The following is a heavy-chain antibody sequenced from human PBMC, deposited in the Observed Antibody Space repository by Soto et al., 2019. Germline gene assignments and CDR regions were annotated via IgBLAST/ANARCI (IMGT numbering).Heavy chain of an antibody. CDR3: ARVAVAGSGGGTPFDY. CDR2: ISSSSSYI. D-gene: IGHD6-19*01. Sequence: EVQLVESGGGLVKPGGSLRLSCAASGFTFSSYRMNWVRQAPGKGLEWVSSISSSSSYIYYADSVKGRFTISRDNAKNSLYLQMNSLRAEDTAVYYCARVAVAGSGGGTPFDYWGQGTLVTVSS. J-gene: IGHJ4*02. V-gene: IGHV3-21*01. CDR1: GFTFSSYR.